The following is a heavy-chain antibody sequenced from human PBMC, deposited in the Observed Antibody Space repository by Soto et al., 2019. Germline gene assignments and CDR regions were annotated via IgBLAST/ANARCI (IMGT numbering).Heavy chain of an antibody. Sequence: QVQLQQWGAGLVKPSETLSLSCAVYGQSFSGHSWAWIRQSPGKGLEWIGEINESGSTYYNPSLKSRVTISADTSKNQFSLKLISVSAADTAVYFCARGSGIVALPGELEDVNYDYWGQGTLVNVSS. CDR1: GQSFSGHS. CDR2: INESGST. D-gene: IGHD1-1*01. J-gene: IGHJ4*02. CDR3: ARGSGIVALPGELEDVNYDY. V-gene: IGHV4-34*01.